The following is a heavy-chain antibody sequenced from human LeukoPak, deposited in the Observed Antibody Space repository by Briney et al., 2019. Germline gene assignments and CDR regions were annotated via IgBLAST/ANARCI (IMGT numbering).Heavy chain of an antibody. Sequence: GGSLRLSCAASGFTFSSYSMNWVRLAPGKGLEWVSSISSSSSYIYYADSVKGRFTISRDNSKNSLYLQMNSLRAEDTALYYCAKDVRGSTSWYGLDYWGQGTLVTVSS. CDR2: ISSSSSYI. J-gene: IGHJ4*02. CDR1: GFTFSSYS. V-gene: IGHV3-21*04. CDR3: AKDVRGSTSWYGLDY. D-gene: IGHD6-13*01.